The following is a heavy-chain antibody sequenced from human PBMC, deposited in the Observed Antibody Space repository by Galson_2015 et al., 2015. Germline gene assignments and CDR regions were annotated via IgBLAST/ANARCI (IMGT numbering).Heavy chain of an antibody. J-gene: IGHJ6*02. CDR3: ARVLRFLDRPSDYYYYGMDV. CDR2: IYYSGST. CDR1: GYSISSGYY. Sequence: SETLSLTCTVSGYSISSGYYWGWIRQPPGKGLEWIGYIYYSGSTNYNPSLKSRVTISVDTSKNQFSLKLSSVTAADTAVYYCARVLRFLDRPSDYYYYGMDVWGQGTTVTVSS. V-gene: IGHV4-61*01. D-gene: IGHD3-3*01.